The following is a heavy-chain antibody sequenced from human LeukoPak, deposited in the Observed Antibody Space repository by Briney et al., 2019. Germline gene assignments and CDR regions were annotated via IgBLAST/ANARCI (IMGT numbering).Heavy chain of an antibody. J-gene: IGHJ4*02. CDR3: AKDLEAVAAFSYFDY. CDR2: VSGSGADT. D-gene: IGHD6-19*01. CDR1: GFTFSSYS. V-gene: IGHV3-23*01. Sequence: GGSLRLSCAASGFTFSSYSMNWVRQAPGKGLEWVSLVSGSGADTYYADSVRGRFTISRDNPKNTLYLQMNSMRAEDTAVYYCAKDLEAVAAFSYFDYWGQGTLVTVSS.